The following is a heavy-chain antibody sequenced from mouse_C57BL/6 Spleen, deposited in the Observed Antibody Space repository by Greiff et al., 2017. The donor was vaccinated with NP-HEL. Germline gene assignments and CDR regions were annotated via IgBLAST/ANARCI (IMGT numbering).Heavy chain of an antibody. Sequence: EVQVVESGGGLVKPGGSLKLSCAASGFTFSDYGMHWVRQAPEKGLEWVAYISSGSSTIYYADTVKGRFTISRDNAKNTLFLQMTSLRSEDTAMYYGARPPLSTTVVATEGFAYWGQGTLVTVSA. CDR2: ISSGSSTI. CDR3: ARPPLSTTVVATEGFAY. V-gene: IGHV5-17*01. J-gene: IGHJ3*01. CDR1: GFTFSDYG. D-gene: IGHD1-1*01.